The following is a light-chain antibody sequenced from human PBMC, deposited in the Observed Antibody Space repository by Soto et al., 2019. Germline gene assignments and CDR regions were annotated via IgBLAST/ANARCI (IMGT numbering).Light chain of an antibody. J-gene: IGLJ1*01. CDR3: AAWDDSLNGFYV. Sequence: QSVLTQQPSASGTPGQRVTISCSGSSSNIGSNTVNWYQQLPGTAPKLLIYSNNQRPSGVPDRFSGSKSGTSASLAISGLQSEDEADYYCAAWDDSLNGFYVFGTGTKLTVL. CDR2: SNN. V-gene: IGLV1-44*01. CDR1: SSNIGSNT.